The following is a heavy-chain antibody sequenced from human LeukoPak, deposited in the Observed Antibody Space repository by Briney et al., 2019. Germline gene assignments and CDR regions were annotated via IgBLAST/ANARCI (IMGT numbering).Heavy chain of an antibody. J-gene: IGHJ6*03. CDR3: ARLAATGGYYYYYYYMDV. Sequence: SVTVSCKASGYTITSYDINWVRQAPGQGLEWMGGIIPIFGTANYAQTFQGRVTITADKSTSTAYMELSSLRSEDTAVYYCARLAATGGYYYYYYYMDVWGKGTTVTVSS. CDR1: GYTITSYD. V-gene: IGHV1-69*06. CDR2: IIPIFGTA. D-gene: IGHD2-15*01.